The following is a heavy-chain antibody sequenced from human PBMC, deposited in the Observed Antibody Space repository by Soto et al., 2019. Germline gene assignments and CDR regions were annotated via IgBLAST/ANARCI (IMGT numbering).Heavy chain of an antibody. D-gene: IGHD3-3*02. CDR2: ISRSGDET. J-gene: IGHJ4*02. CDR1: GFIFSTYA. V-gene: IGHV3-23*01. CDR3: AKDLFYISQSDRGFDY. Sequence: EVQLLESGGGLVQPGGSLRLSCAASGFIFSTYAMSWVRQAPGKGLEWVSAISRSGDETNYADSVKGRFTISRDNSKNTLYLQINSLRAEDSAVYYGAKDLFYISQSDRGFDYWGQGTLVTASS.